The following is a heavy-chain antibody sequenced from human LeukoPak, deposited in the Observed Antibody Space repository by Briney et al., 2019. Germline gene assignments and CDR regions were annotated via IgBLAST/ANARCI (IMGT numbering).Heavy chain of an antibody. CDR3: ARARYCSSTSCYTGGYFDY. J-gene: IGHJ4*02. V-gene: IGHV4-61*02. D-gene: IGHD2-2*02. CDR2: IYTSGST. Sequence: SQTLSLTCTVSGGSISSGSYYWSWIRQPAGKGLERIGRIYTSGSTNYNPSLKSRVTISVDTSKNQFSLKLSSVTAADTAVYYCARARYCSSTSCYTGGYFDYWGQGTLVTVSS. CDR1: GGSISSGSYY.